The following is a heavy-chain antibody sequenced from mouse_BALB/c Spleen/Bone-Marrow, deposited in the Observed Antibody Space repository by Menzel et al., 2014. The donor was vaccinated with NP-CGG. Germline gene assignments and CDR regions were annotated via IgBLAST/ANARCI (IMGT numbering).Heavy chain of an antibody. J-gene: IGHJ1*01. CDR3: ARSLYGYDWYFDV. D-gene: IGHD2-2*01. V-gene: IGHV1-14*01. CDR2: INPNNDGT. Sequence: EVKLQESGPELVKPGASVKMSYKASGYTFTSYVMHWVKQKPGQGLEWIGNINPNNDGTYYNEKFKGQATLTSDKSSSTAYMELSSLTSEDSAVYYCARSLYGYDWYFDVWGAGTTVTVSS. CDR1: GYTFTSYV.